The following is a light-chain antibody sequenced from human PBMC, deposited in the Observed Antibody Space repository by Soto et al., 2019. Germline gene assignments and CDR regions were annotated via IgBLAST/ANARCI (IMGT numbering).Light chain of an antibody. J-gene: IGKJ1*01. CDR1: RSISTW. CDR2: KAS. V-gene: IGKV1-5*03. CDR3: QQYTSYWT. Sequence: DIQMTQSPPSLSASVGDRLTITCRASRSISTWLAWYQQKPGKAPKLLIYKASSLESGVPSRFSGSGSGTEFTLTISNLQADDSATYYCQQYTSYWTFGQGTKVEIK.